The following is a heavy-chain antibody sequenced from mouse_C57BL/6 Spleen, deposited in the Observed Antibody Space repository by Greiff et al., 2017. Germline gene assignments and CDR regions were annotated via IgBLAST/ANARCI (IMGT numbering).Heavy chain of an antibody. CDR2: IDPEDGET. D-gene: IGHD1-1*01. V-gene: IGHV14-2*01. CDR3: VYYYGSSYGYFDV. J-gene: IGHJ1*03. Sequence: EVQLQESGAELVKPGASVKLSCTASGFNIKDYYMHWVKQRTEQGLEWIGRIDPEDGETKYAPKFQGKATITADTSSNTAYLQLSSLTSEDTAVYYFVYYYGSSYGYFDVWGTGTTGTVSS. CDR1: GFNIKDYY.